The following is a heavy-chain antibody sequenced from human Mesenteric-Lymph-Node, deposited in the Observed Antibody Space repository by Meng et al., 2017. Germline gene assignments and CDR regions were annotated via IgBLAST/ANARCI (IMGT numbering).Heavy chain of an antibody. CDR3: ASFDHIPRRNYFDY. CDR2: IHHSGSA. D-gene: IGHD2-21*01. V-gene: IGHV4-30-4*01. CDR1: GGSISSADYY. Sequence: QVQLQESGPGLMKPSQTLSLTCTVSGGSISSADYYWSWIRQSPGKGLEWIGYIHHSGSAYYNPSLKSRVSISVDTSKNQFSLNLNSMTAADTAVYYCASFDHIPRRNYFDYWGQGTLVTVSS. J-gene: IGHJ4*02.